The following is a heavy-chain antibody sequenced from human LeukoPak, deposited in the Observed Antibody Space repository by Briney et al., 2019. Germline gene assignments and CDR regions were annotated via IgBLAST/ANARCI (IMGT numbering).Heavy chain of an antibody. J-gene: IGHJ6*03. CDR2: INHSGST. CDR1: GGSFSVYY. V-gene: IGHV4-34*01. CDR3: ASQGHHGKIVGTTLSYFYMDV. Sequence: PSETLSLTCAVYGGSFSVYYWSWIRQPPGKGLEWIGEINHSGSTNYNPSLKSRVTISVDTSKNQSSLKLSSVTAADTAFYYCASQGHHGKIVGTTLSYFYMDVWGKGTTVTVSS. D-gene: IGHD1-26*01.